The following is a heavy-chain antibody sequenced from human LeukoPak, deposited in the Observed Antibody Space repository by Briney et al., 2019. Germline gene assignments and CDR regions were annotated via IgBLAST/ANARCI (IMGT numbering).Heavy chain of an antibody. D-gene: IGHD3-22*01. CDR1: GFTFSSYA. J-gene: IGHJ4*02. CDR2: ISGSGGST. Sequence: PGGSLRLSCAASGFTFSSYAMSWVRQAPGKGLEWVSAISGSGGSTYYADSVKGRFTISRDNSKNTLYLQMNSLRAEDTAVYYCAKSPYYYDSSAPIDYWGQGTLVTVSS. CDR3: AKSPYYYDSSAPIDY. V-gene: IGHV3-23*01.